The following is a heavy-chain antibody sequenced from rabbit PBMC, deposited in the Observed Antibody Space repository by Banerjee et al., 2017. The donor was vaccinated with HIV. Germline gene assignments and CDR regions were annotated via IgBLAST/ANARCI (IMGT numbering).Heavy chain of an antibody. CDR1: GFSFSNGYV. CDR3: ARDLAGVIGWNFNL. D-gene: IGHD4-1*01. Sequence: LVKPGGTLTLTCTASGFSFSNGYVMCWVRQAPGKGLEWIACIDAGSSGITYYASWAKGRFTISKTSSTTVTLQMTNLTAADTATYFCARDLAGVIGWNFNLWGPGTLVTVS. J-gene: IGHJ4*01. CDR2: IDAGSSGIT. V-gene: IGHV1S40*01.